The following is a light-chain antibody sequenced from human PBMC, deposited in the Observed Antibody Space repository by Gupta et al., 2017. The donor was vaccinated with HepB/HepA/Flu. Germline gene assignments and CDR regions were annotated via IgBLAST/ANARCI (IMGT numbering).Light chain of an antibody. CDR1: SSNVGSNT. J-gene: IGLJ2*01. CDR2: SNN. V-gene: IGLV1-44*01. CDR3: AAWDDSLSGLV. Sequence: QSVLTQPPSASGTPGQRVTISCSGSSSNVGSNTVNWYQQPPGTAPKLLIYSNNQRPSGVPDRFSGSKSGTSASLAISGLQAEDEADYYCAAWDDSLSGLVFGGGTKLTVL.